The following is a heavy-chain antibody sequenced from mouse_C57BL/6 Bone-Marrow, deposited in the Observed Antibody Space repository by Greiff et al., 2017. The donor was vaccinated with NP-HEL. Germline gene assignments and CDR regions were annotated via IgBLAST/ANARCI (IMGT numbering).Heavy chain of an antibody. CDR2: IYPGDGDT. J-gene: IGHJ3*01. D-gene: IGHD2-3*01. CDR3: ARGGYYLAWFAY. Sequence: VQLQQSGPELVKPGASVKISCKASGYAFSSSWMNWVKQRPGKGLEWIGRIYPGDGDTNYNGKFKGKATLTADKSSSTAYMQLSSLTSEDSAVYFCARGGYYLAWFAYWGQGTLVTVSA. V-gene: IGHV1-82*01. CDR1: GYAFSSSW.